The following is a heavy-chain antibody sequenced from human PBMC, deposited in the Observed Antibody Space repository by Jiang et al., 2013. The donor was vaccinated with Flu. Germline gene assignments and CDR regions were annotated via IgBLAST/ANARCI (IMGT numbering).Heavy chain of an antibody. Sequence: GLVKPSETLSLTCAVSGYPISTGHYWGWIRQPPGKGLEWIATVYHRGSTYYNSSLKSRVTISVDTSKNEFSLNLRSVTAADTAVYYCARLPPPLSESDTFDIWGQGSMVTVSS. J-gene: IGHJ3*02. CDR1: GYPISTGHY. V-gene: IGHV4-38-2*01. D-gene: IGHD2-8*01. CDR3: ARLPPPLSESDTFDI. CDR2: VYHRGST.